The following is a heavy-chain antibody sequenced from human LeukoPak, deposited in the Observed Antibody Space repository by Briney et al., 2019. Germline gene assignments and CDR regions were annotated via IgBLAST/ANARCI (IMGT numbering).Heavy chain of an antibody. Sequence: PGGSLRLSCAASGFTFSDYWMNWVRQAPGKGLEWVANIKQDGSEKYYMESVKGRFTISRDNAKNSLFLLMDSLRDDDTAIYYCANGYTTNWDHYFDYWGQGSLVTVSS. D-gene: IGHD6-13*01. CDR2: IKQDGSEK. CDR1: GFTFSDYW. J-gene: IGHJ4*02. V-gene: IGHV3-7*01. CDR3: ANGYTTNWDHYFDY.